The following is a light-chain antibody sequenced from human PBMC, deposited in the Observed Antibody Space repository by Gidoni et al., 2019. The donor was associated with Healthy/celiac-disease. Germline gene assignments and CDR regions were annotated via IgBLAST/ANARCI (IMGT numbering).Light chain of an antibody. CDR2: AAS. J-gene: IGKJ2*01. CDR3: QQSYSTPPYT. Sequence: DIQLTQSPSSLSASVGDSVTITCRASQSISSYLNWYQQKPGKAPKLLIYAASSLQSGVPSRFSGSGSGTDFTLTISSMQPEDFATYYCQQSYSTPPYTFXXXTKLEIK. V-gene: IGKV1-39*01. CDR1: QSISSY.